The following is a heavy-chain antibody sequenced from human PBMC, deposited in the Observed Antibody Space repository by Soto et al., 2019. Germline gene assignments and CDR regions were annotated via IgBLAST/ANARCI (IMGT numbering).Heavy chain of an antibody. D-gene: IGHD2-2*01. Sequence: QVQLVQSGAEVKKPGSSVKVSCKASGGTFSSYAMSWVRQAPGHGLEWMGGIITIFGTANNAQKLQGRVTVTGDEATLTAYRERSSLRSEDTAVYYCARADIVVVPADIHYYGMDVRGQGTTVTVS. CDR1: GGTFSSYA. CDR2: IITIFGTA. J-gene: IGHJ6*02. V-gene: IGHV1-69*01. CDR3: ARADIVVVPADIHYYGMDV.